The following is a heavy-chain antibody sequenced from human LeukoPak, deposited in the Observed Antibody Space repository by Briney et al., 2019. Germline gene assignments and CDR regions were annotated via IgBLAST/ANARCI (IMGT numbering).Heavy chain of an antibody. J-gene: IGHJ3*02. D-gene: IGHD2/OR15-2a*01. Sequence: SETLSLTCTVSGGSISSYYWSWIRQPPGKGLEWIGYIYYSGSTNYNPSLKSRVTISVDTSKNQFSLKLSSVTAADTAVYYCVRDDVIEKAFDIWGQGTMVTVSS. CDR1: GGSISSYY. CDR2: IYYSGST. V-gene: IGHV4-59*01. CDR3: VRDDVIEKAFDI.